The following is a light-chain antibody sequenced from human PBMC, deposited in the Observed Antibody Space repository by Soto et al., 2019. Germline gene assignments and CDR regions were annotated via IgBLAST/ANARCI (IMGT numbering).Light chain of an antibody. CDR1: QGVSSD. Sequence: DIQMTQSPSSLSSSLGDRATLSCRASQGVSSDLAWYQQQPGKAPKLLIYAASDLQTGVPSRFSGSGSGTEFTLTISSLQPEDFATYYCLQHNSYPRAFGQGTKVEIK. CDR2: AAS. CDR3: LQHNSYPRA. V-gene: IGKV1-17*01. J-gene: IGKJ1*01.